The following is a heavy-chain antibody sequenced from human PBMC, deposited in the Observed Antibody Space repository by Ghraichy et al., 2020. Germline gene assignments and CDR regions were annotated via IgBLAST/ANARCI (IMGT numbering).Heavy chain of an antibody. J-gene: IGHJ4*02. D-gene: IGHD2-2*01. Sequence: GGSLRLSCVASGFTFSDNGMHWVRQAPGKGLEWVAVIWHDGSKKYHADSVKGRFFIFRDNSKNTLYLQMNSLRADDTAVYHCARDVWCTGCSSTSYSQCDYGGQGTLAAVSS. CDR3: ARDVWCTGCSSTSYSQCDY. V-gene: IGHV3-33*01. CDR1: GFTFSDNG. CDR2: IWHDGSKK.